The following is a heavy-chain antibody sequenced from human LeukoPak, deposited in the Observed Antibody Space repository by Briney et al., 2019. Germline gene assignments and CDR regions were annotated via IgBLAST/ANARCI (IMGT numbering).Heavy chain of an antibody. Sequence: MASQTLSLTCTVSGGSISSGDYYWSWIRQPPGKGLEWIGYIYYSGSTYYNPSLKSRVTISVDTSKNQFSLKLSSVTAADTAVYYCARSPAAYGDYGSVIDYWGQGTLVTVSS. D-gene: IGHD4-17*01. V-gene: IGHV4-30-4*01. CDR3: ARSPAAYGDYGSVIDY. J-gene: IGHJ4*02. CDR2: IYYSGST. CDR1: GGSISSGDYY.